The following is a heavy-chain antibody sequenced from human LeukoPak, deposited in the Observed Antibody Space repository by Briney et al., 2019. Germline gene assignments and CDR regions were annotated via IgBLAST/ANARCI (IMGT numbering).Heavy chain of an antibody. J-gene: IGHJ6*03. Sequence: GGSLRLSCAASGFSFSTYGMHWVRQAPGKGLEWVANIKQDGSEKYYVDSVKGRFTISRDNAKNSLYLQMNSLRAEDTAVYYCARDRSGLYYYYYMDVWGKGTTVTVSS. CDR2: IKQDGSEK. CDR1: GFSFSTYG. CDR3: ARDRSGLYYYYYMDV. D-gene: IGHD3/OR15-3a*01. V-gene: IGHV3-7*01.